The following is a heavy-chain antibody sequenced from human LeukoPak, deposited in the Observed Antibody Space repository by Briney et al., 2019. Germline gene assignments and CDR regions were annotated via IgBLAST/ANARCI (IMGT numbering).Heavy chain of an antibody. V-gene: IGHV4-34*01. J-gene: IGHJ5*02. CDR2: INHSGST. CDR3: ARGQRSGSYYIRSNWFDP. Sequence: SETLSLTCAVYGGSFSGYYWSWIRQPPGKGLEWIGEINHSGSTNYSPSLKSRVTISVDSSKNQFSLKLSSVTAADTAVYYCARGQRSGSYYIRSNWFDPWGQGTLVTVSS. CDR1: GGSFSGYY. D-gene: IGHD3-10*01.